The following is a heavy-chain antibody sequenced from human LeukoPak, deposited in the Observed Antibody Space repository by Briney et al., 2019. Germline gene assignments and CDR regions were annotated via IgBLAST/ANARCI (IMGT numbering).Heavy chain of an antibody. CDR1: GYSISSGYY. D-gene: IGHD1-26*01. CDR3: ARHRGNDY. CDR2: IYHSGST. J-gene: IGHJ4*02. Sequence: SETLSLTCTVSGYSISSGYYWGWIRQPPGKGLEWIGSIYHSGSTYYNPSLKSRVTISVDTSKNQFSLKLSSVTAADTAVYYCARHRGNDYWGQGTLVTVSS. V-gene: IGHV4-38-2*02.